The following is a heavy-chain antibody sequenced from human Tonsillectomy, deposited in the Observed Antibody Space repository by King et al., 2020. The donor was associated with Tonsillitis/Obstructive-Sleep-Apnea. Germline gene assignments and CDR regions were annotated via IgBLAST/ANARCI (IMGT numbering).Heavy chain of an antibody. CDR1: GGSISSYY. CDR2: IYYSGST. D-gene: IGHD5-12*01. J-gene: IGHJ6*02. V-gene: IGHV4-59*01. Sequence: VQLQESGPGLVKPSETLSLTCTVSGGSISSYYWSWIRQPPGKGLEWIGYIYYSGSTNYNPSLKSRVTISVDTSKNQFSLKLSSVTAADTAVYYCARVSDIVADYYYYVMDVWGQGTTVTVSS. CDR3: ARVSDIVADYYYYVMDV.